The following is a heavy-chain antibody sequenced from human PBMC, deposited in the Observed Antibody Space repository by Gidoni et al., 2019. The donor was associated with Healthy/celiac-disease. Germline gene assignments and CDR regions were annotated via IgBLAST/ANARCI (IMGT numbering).Heavy chain of an antibody. CDR1: GFTFSSYA. Sequence: QVQLVESGGGVVQPGRYLRLSCAASGFTFSSYAMHGVRQAPGKGLGWVAVISYDGSNKYYDVSVKGRFTISRDNSKNTLYLQMNSLRAEDTAVYYCARDAGSWSYLDYWGQGTLVTVSS. D-gene: IGHD6-13*01. V-gene: IGHV3-30-3*01. CDR2: ISYDGSNK. J-gene: IGHJ4*02. CDR3: ARDAGSWSYLDY.